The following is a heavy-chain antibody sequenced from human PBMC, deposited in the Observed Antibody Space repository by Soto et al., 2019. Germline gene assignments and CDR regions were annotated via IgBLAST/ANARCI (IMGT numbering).Heavy chain of an antibody. Sequence: EGSLRLSCAASGFTFSSYSMNWVRQAPGKGLEWVSYISSSSSTIYYADSVEGRFTISRDNAKNSLYLQMNSLRAEDTAVYYCARGAYYYDSSRLSYWGQGT. D-gene: IGHD3-22*01. CDR3: ARGAYYYDSSRLSY. V-gene: IGHV3-48*01. CDR2: ISSSSSTI. CDR1: GFTFSSYS. J-gene: IGHJ4*02.